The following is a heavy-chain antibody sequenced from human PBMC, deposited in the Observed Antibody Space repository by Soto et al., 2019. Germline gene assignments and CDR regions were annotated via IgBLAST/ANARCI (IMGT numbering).Heavy chain of an antibody. Sequence: SETLSLTCAVYGGSFSGYYWSWIRQPPGKGLEWIGEINHSGSTNYNPSLKSRVTISVDTSKNQFSLKLCSVTAADTAVYYCARRRQDTAMVAVDYWGQGTLVTVSS. D-gene: IGHD5-18*01. V-gene: IGHV4-34*01. CDR3: ARRRQDTAMVAVDY. CDR1: GGSFSGYY. J-gene: IGHJ4*02. CDR2: INHSGST.